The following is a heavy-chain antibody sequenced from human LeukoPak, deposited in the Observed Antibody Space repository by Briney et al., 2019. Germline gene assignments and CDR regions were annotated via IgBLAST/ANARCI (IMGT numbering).Heavy chain of an antibody. D-gene: IGHD3-16*01. V-gene: IGHV4-39*07. CDR2: IYYSGST. Sequence: SETLSLTCTVSGGSISSSSYYWGWIRRPPGKGLEWIGSIYYSGSTNYNPSLKSRVTISVDTSKNQFSLKLSSVTAADTAVYYCARMSYGAFDIWGQGTMVTVSS. CDR3: ARMSYGAFDI. J-gene: IGHJ3*02. CDR1: GGSISSSSYY.